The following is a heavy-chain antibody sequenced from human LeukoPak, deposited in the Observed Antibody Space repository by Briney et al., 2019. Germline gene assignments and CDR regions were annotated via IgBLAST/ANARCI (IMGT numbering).Heavy chain of an antibody. CDR2: LWYDGSNE. V-gene: IGHV3-33*06. CDR3: AKGMTTGPRSVYHYMDV. D-gene: IGHD4-17*01. J-gene: IGHJ6*03. Sequence: PGGSLRLSCVASGFTFRGYGMHWVRQAQGKGLEWLSLLWYDGSNEYYADSGEGRFTISRDNSKNTLYLQMNSLRAEDTAVYYCAKGMTTGPRSVYHYMDVCGKGTTITVSS. CDR1: GFTFRGYG.